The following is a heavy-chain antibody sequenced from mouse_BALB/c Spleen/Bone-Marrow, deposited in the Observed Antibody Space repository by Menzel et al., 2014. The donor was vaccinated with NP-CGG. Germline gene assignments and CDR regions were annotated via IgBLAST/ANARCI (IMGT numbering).Heavy chain of an antibody. CDR2: ILPGSGTT. CDR3: ARRGYYGTSLLPY. Sequence: QVQLQQSGAELMKPGASVKISCKATGYTFSSYWIEWVKQRPGHGLEWIGEILPGSGTTNYIEKLKGKATFTADTSSNTAYMQHSSLTSEDSAVYYCARRGYYGTSLLPYWGQGTLVTVSA. J-gene: IGHJ3*01. V-gene: IGHV1-9*01. CDR1: GYTFSSYW. D-gene: IGHD1-1*01.